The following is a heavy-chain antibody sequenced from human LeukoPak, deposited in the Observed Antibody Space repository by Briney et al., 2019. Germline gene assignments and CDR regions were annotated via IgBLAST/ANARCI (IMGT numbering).Heavy chain of an antibody. CDR2: IYYSGST. D-gene: IGHD4-23*01. J-gene: IGHJ4*02. CDR1: GGSISSGDYY. V-gene: IGHV4-30-4*01. CDR3: ARTRSKNYGGNSLFFYFDY. Sequence: PSQTLSLTCTVSGGSISSGDYYWSWIRQPPGKGLEWIGYIYYSGSTYYNPSLKSRVTISVDTSKNQFSLKLSPVTAADTAVYYCARTRSKNYGGNSLFFYFDYWGQGTLVTVSS.